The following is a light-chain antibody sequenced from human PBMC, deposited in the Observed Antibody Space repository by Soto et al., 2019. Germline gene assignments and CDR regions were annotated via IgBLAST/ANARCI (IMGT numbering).Light chain of an antibody. Sequence: QSALTQPASVSGSPGQSITISCTGTSSDVGYYNYGSWYQQHPGKAPNLMIYDVSNRPSGVSNRFSGSKSGNTASLTISGLQAEDEADYYCSSQGTSSTLVFGGGTKLTVL. J-gene: IGLJ2*01. CDR3: SSQGTSSTLV. CDR2: DVS. V-gene: IGLV2-14*01. CDR1: SSDVGYYNY.